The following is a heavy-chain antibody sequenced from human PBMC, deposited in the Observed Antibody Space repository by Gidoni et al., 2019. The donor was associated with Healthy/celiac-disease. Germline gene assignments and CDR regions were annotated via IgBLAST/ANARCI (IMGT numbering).Heavy chain of an antibody. D-gene: IGHD3-22*01. CDR3: AKGSVVVIILCAFDI. CDR2: ISGSGGST. Sequence: EVQLLESGGGLVQPGGSLRLSCAASGFTFSSYARGWVRQAPGEGVELVSAISGSGGSTYYADSVKGRFTISRDNSKNTLYLQMNSLRAEDTAVYYRAKGSVVVIILCAFDIWGQGTMVTVSS. J-gene: IGHJ3*02. CDR1: GFTFSSYA. V-gene: IGHV3-23*01.